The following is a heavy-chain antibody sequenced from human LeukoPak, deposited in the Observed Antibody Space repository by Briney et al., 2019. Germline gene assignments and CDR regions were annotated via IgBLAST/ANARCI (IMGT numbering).Heavy chain of an antibody. CDR3: ARRKGCSSTSCPPDY. Sequence: GESLKISFKGSGXSFTTYCIGWVRQMPGKGLEWMGIIYPGDSDTRYSPSFQGQVTMSADKSISTAYLQWSSLKASDTAMYYCARRKGCSSTSCPPDYWGQGTLVTVSS. V-gene: IGHV5-51*01. D-gene: IGHD2-2*01. J-gene: IGHJ4*02. CDR2: IYPGDSDT. CDR1: GXSFTTYC.